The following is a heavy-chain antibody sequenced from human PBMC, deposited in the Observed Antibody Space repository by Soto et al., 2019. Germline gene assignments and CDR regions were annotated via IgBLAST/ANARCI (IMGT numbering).Heavy chain of an antibody. CDR1: GYTFTKYV. D-gene: IGHD3-22*01. CDR3: ARGQYYYDSSGYYYEGDWFDP. CDR2: INAGNGNT. Sequence: ASVKVSCKASGYTFTKYVIHWVRQAPGQRLEWMGWINAGNGNTKYSQKFQVRAIITRDTSARTAYMELSSLRSEDTAVYYCARGQYYYDSSGYYYEGDWFDPWGQGTLVTVSS. J-gene: IGHJ5*02. V-gene: IGHV1-3*01.